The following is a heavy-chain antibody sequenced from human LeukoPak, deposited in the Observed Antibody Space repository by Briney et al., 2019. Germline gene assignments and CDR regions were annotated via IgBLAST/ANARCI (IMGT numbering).Heavy chain of an antibody. CDR3: ARGFYSWGFLFFDY. CDR1: GYTFTDNY. J-gene: IGHJ4*02. V-gene: IGHV1-2*02. D-gene: IGHD1-26*01. CDR2: INPKSGGT. Sequence: GASVKVSCKSSGYTFTDNYIHWVRQAPGQGLEYMGWINPKSGGTNYAQNFQGRVTMTRDTSITTVYMELNSLTSDDTAVFFCARGFYSWGFLFFDYWGQGTLVTVSS.